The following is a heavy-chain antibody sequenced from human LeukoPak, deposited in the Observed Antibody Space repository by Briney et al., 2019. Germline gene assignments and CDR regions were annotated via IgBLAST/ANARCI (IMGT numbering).Heavy chain of an antibody. D-gene: IGHD3-10*01. V-gene: IGHV3-7*01. CDR3: ARDAGTGFDY. Sequence: GGSLRLSCAASGFTFSNYWMTWVRQAPGKGLEWVANIKKDGRDKYYVDSVKGRFTISKDNAKNSVYLQMSSLRVEDTAVYYCARDAGTGFDYWGQGALVTVSS. CDR2: IKKDGRDK. CDR1: GFTFSNYW. J-gene: IGHJ4*02.